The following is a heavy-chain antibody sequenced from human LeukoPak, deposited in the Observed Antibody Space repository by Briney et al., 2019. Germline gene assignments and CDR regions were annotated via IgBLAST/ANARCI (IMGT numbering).Heavy chain of an antibody. CDR3: TRRTRIAAGVYNIDF. J-gene: IGHJ4*02. V-gene: IGHV4-4*07. CDR2: IYTSGST. Sequence: PSETLSLTCTVSGGSISSYYWSWIRQPAGKGLEWIGRIYTSGSTNYNPSLKSRVSMSVDTSKKQISLRLSSVTAADTAVYYCTRRTRIAAGVYNIDFWGQGTLVTVSS. CDR1: GGSISSYY. D-gene: IGHD6-25*01.